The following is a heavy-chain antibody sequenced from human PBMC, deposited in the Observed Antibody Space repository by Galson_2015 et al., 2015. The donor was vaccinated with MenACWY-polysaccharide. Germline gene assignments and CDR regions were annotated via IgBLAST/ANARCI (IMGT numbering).Heavy chain of an antibody. V-gene: IGHV3-48*01. J-gene: IGHJ6*02. CDR1: GFTFSSYS. Sequence: SLRLSCAASGFTFSSYSMNWVRQAPGKGLEWVSYISSSSSTIYYADSVKGRFTISRDNAKNSLFLQMNSLRAEDTAVYYCARAYCDRTTCYGMDVWGQGTTVTVSS. D-gene: IGHD2-2*01. CDR3: ARAYCDRTTCYGMDV. CDR2: ISSSSSTI.